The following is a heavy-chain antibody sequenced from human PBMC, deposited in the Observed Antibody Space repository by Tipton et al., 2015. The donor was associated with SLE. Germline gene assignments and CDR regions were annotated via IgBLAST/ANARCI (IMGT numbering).Heavy chain of an antibody. CDR2: IYYSGST. CDR3: ARHESSSWYTFDY. D-gene: IGHD6-13*01. Sequence: TLSLTCAVYGGSFSGYYWSWIRQPPGKGLEWVGYIYYSGSTNYNPSLKSRVTISVDTSKNQFSLKLSSVTAADTAVYYCARHESSSWYTFDYWGQGTPVTVSS. J-gene: IGHJ4*02. CDR1: GGSFSGYY. V-gene: IGHV4-59*08.